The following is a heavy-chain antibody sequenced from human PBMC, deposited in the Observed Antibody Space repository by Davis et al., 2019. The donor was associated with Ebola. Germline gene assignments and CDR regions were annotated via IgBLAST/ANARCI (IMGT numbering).Heavy chain of an antibody. J-gene: IGHJ6*02. D-gene: IGHD3-3*01. CDR3: ALFLRSGFFYGMDV. CDR2: ISAYNGNT. V-gene: IGHV1-18*01. CDR1: GYTFTSYG. Sequence: AASVKVSCKASGYTFTSYGISWVRQAPGQGLEWMGWISAYNGNTNYAQKLQGRVTMTTDTSTSTAYMELRSLRSDDTAVYYCALFLRSGFFYGMDVWGQGTTVTVSS.